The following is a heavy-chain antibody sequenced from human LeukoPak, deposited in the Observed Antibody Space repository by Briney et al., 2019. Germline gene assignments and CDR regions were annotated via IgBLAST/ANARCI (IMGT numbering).Heavy chain of an antibody. V-gene: IGHV3-74*01. CDR2: IKGDGIST. J-gene: IGHJ4*02. CDR1: GFDFSSNW. D-gene: IGHD3-3*01. CDR3: AKDHYWSIDY. Sequence: GSLILSCAASGFDFSSNWMHWVRHAPGQGLVWVSRIKGDGISTNYADSVKGRFTISRDIAKNTLYLQMNSLRAEDTGVYYCAKDHYWSIDYWGRGTLVTVSS.